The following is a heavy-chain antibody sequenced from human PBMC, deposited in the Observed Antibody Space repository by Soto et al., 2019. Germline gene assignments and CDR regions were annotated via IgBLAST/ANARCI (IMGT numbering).Heavy chain of an antibody. CDR1: GFLFSHYY. V-gene: IGHV3-11*01. CDR3: ATGDWSRTNNFDT. D-gene: IGHD2-2*01. Sequence: NLLESGGGLVKPGGSLRLSCEGSGFLFSHYYMSWIRQGPEKRLELVAYISSNSTAFYYADSVKGRFTVSKDDAKKSVFLQMTSVTSNDTATYYCATGDWSRTNNFDTWGQGTQVIVSA. CDR2: ISSNSTAF. J-gene: IGHJ5*02.